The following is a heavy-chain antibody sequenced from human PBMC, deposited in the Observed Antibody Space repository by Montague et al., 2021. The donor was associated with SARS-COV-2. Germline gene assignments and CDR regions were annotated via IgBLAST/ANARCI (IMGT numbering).Heavy chain of an antibody. J-gene: IGHJ3*02. V-gene: IGHV4-39*02. CDR3: ARRGRKLLPVATTIGGFDI. CDR2: IYDSGST. Sequence: SETLSLTCTVSGGSISSSNYYWDWIRQPPGKGLEWIGSIYDSGSTYYKPCVESRVTISVDTSKNHFSLKLSSVTAADTAVYYCARRGRKLLPVATTIGGFDIWGQGTMVTVSS. D-gene: IGHD5-12*01. CDR1: GGSISSSNYY.